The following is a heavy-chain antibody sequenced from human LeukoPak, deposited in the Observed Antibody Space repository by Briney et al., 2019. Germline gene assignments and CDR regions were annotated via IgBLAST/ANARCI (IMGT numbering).Heavy chain of an antibody. Sequence: SETLSLTCTVSGGSISSYYWSWIRQPAGKGLEWIGRIYSSGSTNYNPSLKSRLTISVDASKNQFSLKLTSVTAADTAVYYCARAYYYGSGSYGLDYWGQGTLVTVSS. D-gene: IGHD3-10*01. CDR3: ARAYYYGSGSYGLDY. CDR1: GGSISSYY. CDR2: IYSSGST. V-gene: IGHV4-4*07. J-gene: IGHJ4*02.